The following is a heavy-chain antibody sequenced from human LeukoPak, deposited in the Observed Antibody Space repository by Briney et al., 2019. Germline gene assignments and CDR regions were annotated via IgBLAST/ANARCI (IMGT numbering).Heavy chain of an antibody. CDR2: IYRCGST. V-gene: IGHV3-66*03. CDR3: ARAGGSGSYYYYYYYMDV. CDR1: GFTVSSHY. J-gene: IGHJ6*03. D-gene: IGHD3-10*01. Sequence: PGGSLRLSCAASGFTVSSHYMSCARQAPGKGLEWVSVIYRCGSTYYAVSVKGRFTISRHNYKNTLYLQMNSLRAEDTAVYYCARAGGSGSYYYYYYYMDVWGKGTTVTVSS.